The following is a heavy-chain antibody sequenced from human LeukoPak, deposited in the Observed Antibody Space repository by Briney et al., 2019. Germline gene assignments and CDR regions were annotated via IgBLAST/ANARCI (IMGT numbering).Heavy chain of an antibody. V-gene: IGHV3-30*18. D-gene: IGHD3-16*01. CDR2: ISYDGSNK. J-gene: IGHJ4*02. Sequence: GGSLRLSCAASGFTFSSYGMHWVRQAPGKGLEWVAVISYDGSNKYYADSVKGRFTISRDNSKNTLYLQMNSLRAEDTAVYYCAKGADYVWGSYHGPFDYWGQGTLVTVSS. CDR3: AKGADYVWGSYHGPFDY. CDR1: GFTFSSYG.